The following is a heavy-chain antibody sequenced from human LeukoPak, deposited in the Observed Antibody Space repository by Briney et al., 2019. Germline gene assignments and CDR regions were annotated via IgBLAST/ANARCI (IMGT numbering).Heavy chain of an antibody. CDR1: GFTFSIYW. Sequence: GGSLRLSCAASGFTFSIYWMSWVGQAPGKGLEWVANMKQDGSEKNYLDSVKGRFTISRDNDKNSLYLQMNSLRAEDTAVYYCARPFYDSGGYYYKSFDIWGQGTMVTVSS. CDR3: ARPFYDSGGYYYKSFDI. V-gene: IGHV3-7*02. J-gene: IGHJ3*02. D-gene: IGHD3-22*01. CDR2: MKQDGSEK.